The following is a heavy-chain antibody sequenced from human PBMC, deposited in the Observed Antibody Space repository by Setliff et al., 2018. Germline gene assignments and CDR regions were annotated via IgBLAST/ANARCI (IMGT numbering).Heavy chain of an antibody. D-gene: IGHD2-21*02. CDR3: ARDLGHGGDSDY. Sequence: SETLSLTCTVSGGSTSSYYWSWIRQPAGKGLEWIGRIYTSGSTNYNPSLKSRVTMSIDTSKNQFSLKLNSVTAADTAVYYCARDLGHGGDSDYWGQGILVTVSS. CDR1: GGSTSSYY. V-gene: IGHV4-4*07. CDR2: IYTSGST. J-gene: IGHJ4*02.